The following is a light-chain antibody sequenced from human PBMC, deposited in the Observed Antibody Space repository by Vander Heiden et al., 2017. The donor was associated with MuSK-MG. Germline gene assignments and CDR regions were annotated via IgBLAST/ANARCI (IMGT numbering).Light chain of an antibody. V-gene: IGKV1-39*01. CDR2: AAS. CDR3: QGGDGTGYT. Sequence: DTQMTQYPSSLSASVGDRVTITCRASQSISSYLNWYQQKPWKAPKLLIYAASSLQSGVPSTFRDSGSGTDFTLSISSLLLGDFATYYCQGGDGTGYTFGQGTKLEIK. J-gene: IGKJ2*01. CDR1: QSISSY.